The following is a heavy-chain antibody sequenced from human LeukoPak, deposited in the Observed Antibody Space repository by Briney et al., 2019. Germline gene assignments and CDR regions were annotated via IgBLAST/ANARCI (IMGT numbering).Heavy chain of an antibody. J-gene: IGHJ4*02. D-gene: IGHD3-10*01. Sequence: PSETLSLTCTVSGGSISSGSYYWSWIRQPAGKGLEWIGRIYTSGSTNYNPSLKSRVTISVDTSKNQFSLKLSSVTAADTAVYYCARDPSSGSHIVHTYHPPSPYYFDYWGQGTLVTVSS. CDR2: IYTSGST. V-gene: IGHV4-61*02. CDR1: GGSISSGSYY. CDR3: ARDPSSGSHIVHTYHPPSPYYFDY.